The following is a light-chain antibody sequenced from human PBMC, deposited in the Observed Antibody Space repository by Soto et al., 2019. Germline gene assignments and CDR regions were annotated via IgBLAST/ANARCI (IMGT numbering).Light chain of an antibody. CDR2: DAS. Sequence: EIVLTQSPATLSLSPGERATLSCRASQSVSSYLAWYQQKPGQAPRLLIYDASNRATGIPARFSGSGSGTDFTLTISSLEPEDFAVYYCQQRSNWPQYMYTFGQGTKLEIK. V-gene: IGKV3-11*01. J-gene: IGKJ2*01. CDR3: QQRSNWPQYMYT. CDR1: QSVSSY.